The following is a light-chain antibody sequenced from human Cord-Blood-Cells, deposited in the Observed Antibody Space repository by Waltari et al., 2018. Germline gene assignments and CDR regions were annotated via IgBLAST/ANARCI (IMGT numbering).Light chain of an antibody. J-gene: IGLJ3*02. CDR2: DVS. CDR3: SSYTSSSTWV. Sequence: QSALTQPASVSGSPGQSITISCTGTSSDVGGYNYVSWYQQHPGKPPKLMIYDVSKRPSGFSNRFSGSKSGNTASLTISGLQAEDEADYYCSSYTSSSTWVFGGGTKLTVL. V-gene: IGLV2-14*01. CDR1: SSDVGGYNY.